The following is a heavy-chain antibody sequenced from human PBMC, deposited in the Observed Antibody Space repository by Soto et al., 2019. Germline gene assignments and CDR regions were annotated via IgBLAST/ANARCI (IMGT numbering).Heavy chain of an antibody. Sequence: QLQLQESGPGLVKASETLSLTCTVSGGSISSSTYFWGWIRQPPGKGLEWIGSIDYSGTTYYNTSLRTRATISVDTSKNQFSLMLSSVTDAHTAVYYCARHGANSRRYSEYFQHWGQGTLVTVSS. J-gene: IGHJ1*01. D-gene: IGHD1-26*01. CDR1: GGSISSSTYF. CDR3: ARHGANSRRYSEYFQH. V-gene: IGHV4-39*01. CDR2: IDYSGTT.